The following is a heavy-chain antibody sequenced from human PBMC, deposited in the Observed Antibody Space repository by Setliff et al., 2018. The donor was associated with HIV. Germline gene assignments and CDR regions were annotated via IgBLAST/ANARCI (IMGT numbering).Heavy chain of an antibody. D-gene: IGHD3-3*01. J-gene: IGHJ6*03. CDR3: ARVCRSFWSGLVGQYYYMDV. CDR1: GGSFSGYF. CDR2: IHHSGGT. Sequence: PSETLSLTCAVYGGSFSGYFWSWVRQPPGKGLEWIGDIHHSGGTNYNPTLKSRVTVSVDTSKNQFSLKLTSVTAADTAVYYCARVCRSFWSGLVGQYYYMDVWGKGTTVTVSS. V-gene: IGHV4-34*01.